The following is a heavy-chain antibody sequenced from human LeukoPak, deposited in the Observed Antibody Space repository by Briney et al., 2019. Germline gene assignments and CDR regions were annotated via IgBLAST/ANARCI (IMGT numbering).Heavy chain of an antibody. CDR1: GGSFSGYY. J-gene: IGHJ4*02. D-gene: IGHD3-22*01. CDR3: ARGNLYYYDSSRSFLY. Sequence: PSETLSLTCAVYGGSFSGYYWSWIRRPPGKGLEWIGEINHSGSTNYNPSLKSRVTISVDTSKNQFSLKLSSVTAADTAVYYCARGNLYYYDSSRSFLYWGQGTLVTVSS. CDR2: INHSGST. V-gene: IGHV4-34*01.